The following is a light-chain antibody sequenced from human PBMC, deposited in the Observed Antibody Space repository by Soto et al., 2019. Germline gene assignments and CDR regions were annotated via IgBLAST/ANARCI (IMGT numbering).Light chain of an antibody. Sequence: QSVLTQPASVSGSPGQSITISCTGTSSDVGRYNLVSWYQQHPGKAPKLMIYEGSRRPSGVSNRFSGSKSGNTASLTISGLQAEDEADYYCCSYAGFTSLFGGGTKVTVL. J-gene: IGLJ2*01. V-gene: IGLV2-23*01. CDR2: EGS. CDR1: SSDVGRYNL. CDR3: CSYAGFTSL.